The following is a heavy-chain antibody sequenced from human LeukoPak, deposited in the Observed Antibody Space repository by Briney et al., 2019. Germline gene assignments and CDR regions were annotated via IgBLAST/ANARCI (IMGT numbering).Heavy chain of an antibody. D-gene: IGHD1-26*01. CDR3: ARPHSRGNYFY. Sequence: SETLSLTCSVSGASVTTYPYYWTWIRQPPGKGLEWIGSVTYTGNTFYNPSLQSRVTIPIDASKNQFSLKLTSVTAADTAVYYCARPHSRGNYFYWGQGTLVTVSS. V-gene: IGHV4-39*01. J-gene: IGHJ4*02. CDR2: VTYTGNT. CDR1: GASVTTYPYY.